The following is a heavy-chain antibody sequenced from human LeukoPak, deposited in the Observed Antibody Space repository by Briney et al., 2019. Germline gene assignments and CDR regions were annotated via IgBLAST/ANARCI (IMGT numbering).Heavy chain of an antibody. CDR2: TYYRSKWNN. V-gene: IGHV6-1*01. J-gene: IGHJ2*01. Sequence: SQTLSLTCAISGDSVSSNSAAWSWIRQSPSRGLEWLGRTYYRSKWNNNYAISVKSRITINPDTSENQFSLQLNSVTPEDTAVYYCARARGYFDLWGRGTLVTVSS. CDR3: ARARGYFDL. CDR1: GDSVSSNSAA. D-gene: IGHD3-10*01.